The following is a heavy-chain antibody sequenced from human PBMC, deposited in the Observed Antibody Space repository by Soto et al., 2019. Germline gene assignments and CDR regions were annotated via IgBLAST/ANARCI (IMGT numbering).Heavy chain of an antibody. CDR3: ARGGAGNSKHFDY. CDR1: RGSVTNYY. J-gene: IGHJ4*02. D-gene: IGHD6-13*01. CDR2: VFYTGNT. V-gene: IGHV4-59*02. Sequence: QVQLQESGPGLVKPSETLSLTCTVSRGSVTNYYWRWVRQSPGKGLEWMGYVFYTGNTNYNPSLKSRVNISVNTSKNQISLKLSSVTTADTAVYFCARGGAGNSKHFDYWGQGTLVTVS.